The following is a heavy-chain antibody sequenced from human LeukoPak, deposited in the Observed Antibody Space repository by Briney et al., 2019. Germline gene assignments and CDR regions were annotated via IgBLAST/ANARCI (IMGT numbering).Heavy chain of an antibody. CDR1: GFTFSSYW. D-gene: IGHD5-12*01. CDR2: IKQDGSEK. Sequence: GGSLRLSCAASGFTFSSYWMSWVRQAPGKGLEWVANIKQDGSEKYYVDSVKGRFTISRDNAKNSLYLKMNSLRAEDTAVYYCARDQGSGYDRDYYYYGMDVWGKGTTVTVSS. CDR3: ARDQGSGYDRDYYYYGMDV. V-gene: IGHV3-7*03. J-gene: IGHJ6*04.